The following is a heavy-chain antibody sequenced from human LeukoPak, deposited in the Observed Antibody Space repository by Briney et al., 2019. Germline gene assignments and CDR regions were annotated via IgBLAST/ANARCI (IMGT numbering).Heavy chain of an antibody. J-gene: IGHJ5*02. CDR1: GYTFTSYG. CDR2: ISVYNGNT. CDR3: ARDQLSRGVWFDP. Sequence: ASVKVSCKASGYTFTSYGISWVRQAPGQGLEWMGWISVYNGNTNYAQKLQGRITMTTDTSTSTAYMELRSLRSDDTAVYYCARDQLSRGVWFDPWGQGTLVTVSS. V-gene: IGHV1-18*01. D-gene: IGHD1-1*01.